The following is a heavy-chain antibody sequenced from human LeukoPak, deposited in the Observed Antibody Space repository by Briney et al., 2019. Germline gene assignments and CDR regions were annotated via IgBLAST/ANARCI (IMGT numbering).Heavy chain of an antibody. D-gene: IGHD3-10*01. J-gene: IGHJ4*02. CDR1: GFTFSSYA. Sequence: PGGSLRLSCAASGFTFSSYAMHWVRQAPGKGLEWVAVISYDGSNKYYADSVKGRFTISRDNSKNTLYLQMNSLRAEDTAVYYCAKDRLKYLLLGIDFWGQGALVTVSS. CDR2: ISYDGSNK. V-gene: IGHV3-30-3*01. CDR3: AKDRLKYLLLGIDF.